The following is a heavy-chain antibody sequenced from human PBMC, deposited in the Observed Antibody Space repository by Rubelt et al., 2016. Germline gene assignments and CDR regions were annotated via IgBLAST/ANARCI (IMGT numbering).Heavy chain of an antibody. Sequence: QITLKESGPTLVKPTQTLTLTCTFSGFSLTTSGGALGWIRQPPGTALEWLSVIYWDDDKRYSPSLRRRLPIIKDTSKNQVALLMTDMVPVDTATYFCAHRGYDGSGSYYDYWGPGSLVTVSS. CDR2: IYWDDDK. V-gene: IGHV2-5*02. CDR3: AHRGYDGSGSYYDY. J-gene: IGHJ4*02. D-gene: IGHD3-10*01. CDR1: GFSLTTSGGA.